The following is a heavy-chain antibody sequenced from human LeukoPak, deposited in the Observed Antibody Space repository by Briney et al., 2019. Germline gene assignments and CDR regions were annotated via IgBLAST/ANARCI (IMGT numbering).Heavy chain of an antibody. V-gene: IGHV3-30*04. D-gene: IGHD3-22*01. CDR2: ISYDGSNK. CDR3: ARDGPPGVNGIDY. Sequence: GGSLRLSCAASGFTLSSYAMHWVRQAPGKGLEWVAVISYDGSNKYYADSVKGRFTISRDNSKNTLYLQMNSLRAEDTAVYYCARDGPPGVNGIDYWGQGTLVTVSS. J-gene: IGHJ4*02. CDR1: GFTLSSYA.